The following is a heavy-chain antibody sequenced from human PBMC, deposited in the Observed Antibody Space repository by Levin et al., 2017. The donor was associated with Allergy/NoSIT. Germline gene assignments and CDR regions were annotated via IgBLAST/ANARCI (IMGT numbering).Heavy chain of an antibody. J-gene: IGHJ6*02. V-gene: IGHV4-59*01. D-gene: IGHD7-27*01. CDR1: GGSISSYY. CDR2: IYYSGST. CDR3: ARDRTITTTGETYFYGMDV. Sequence: SETLSLTCTVSGGSISSYYWSWIRQPPGKGLEWIGYIYYSGSTKYNPSLKSRVTISVDTSKNQFSLKLSSVTAADTAVYYCARDRTITTTGETYFYGMDVWGQGTTVTVSS.